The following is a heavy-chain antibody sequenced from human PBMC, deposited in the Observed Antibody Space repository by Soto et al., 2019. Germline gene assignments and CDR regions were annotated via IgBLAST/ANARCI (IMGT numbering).Heavy chain of an antibody. CDR3: GRKTPVAGTE. J-gene: IGHJ4*02. V-gene: IGHV4-39*01. Sequence: QLQLQESGPGLVRPSETLSLTCTVSGGSIGSNNYYLAWIRQPPGKGLEWIGSIYYTGSTYYNPSLRSRVSISVDTSKNQFSLNLNSVTAADTAQYYCGRKTPVAGTEWGQGTLVTVSA. CDR2: IYYTGST. D-gene: IGHD6-19*01. CDR1: GGSIGSNNYY.